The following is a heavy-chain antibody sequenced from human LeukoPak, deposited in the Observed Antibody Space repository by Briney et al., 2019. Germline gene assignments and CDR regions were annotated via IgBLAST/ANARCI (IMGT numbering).Heavy chain of an antibody. CDR2: IYYSGST. CDR3: ARLTFSSSTSSIAGAFDI. Sequence: PPETLSLTCTVSGGSISSYYWSWIRQPPGKGLEWIGYIYYSGSTNYNPSLKSRVTISVDTSKNQFSLKLSSVTAADTAVYYCARLTFSSSTSSIAGAFDIWGQGTMVTVSS. CDR1: GGSISSYY. D-gene: IGHD2-2*01. V-gene: IGHV4-59*08. J-gene: IGHJ3*02.